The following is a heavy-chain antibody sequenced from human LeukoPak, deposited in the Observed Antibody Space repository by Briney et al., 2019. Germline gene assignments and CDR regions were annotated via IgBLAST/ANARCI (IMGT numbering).Heavy chain of an antibody. D-gene: IGHD2-2*01. V-gene: IGHV4-34*01. CDR1: GGSFSGYY. Sequence: SETLSLTCAVYGGSFSGYYWSWIRQPPGKGLEWIGEINHSGSTNYNPSLKSRVTISVDTSKNQFSLKLSSVTAADTAVYYCASVYCSSTSCYRASGYWGQGTLVTVSS. J-gene: IGHJ4*02. CDR3: ASVYCSSTSCYRASGY. CDR2: INHSGST.